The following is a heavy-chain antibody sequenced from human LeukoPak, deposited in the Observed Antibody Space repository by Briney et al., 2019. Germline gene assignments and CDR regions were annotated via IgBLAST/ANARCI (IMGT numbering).Heavy chain of an antibody. Sequence: PSETLSLTCTVSGGSISSGDYYWSWIRQPPGKGLEWIGYIYYSGSTYYNPSLKSRVTISVDTSKNQFSLKLSSVTAADTAVYYCAGGGSGGFGELLSYYYYGMDVWGQGTTVTVSS. CDR2: IYYSGST. CDR3: AGGGSGGFGELLSYYYYGMDV. D-gene: IGHD3-10*01. J-gene: IGHJ6*02. V-gene: IGHV4-30-4*01. CDR1: GGSISSGDYY.